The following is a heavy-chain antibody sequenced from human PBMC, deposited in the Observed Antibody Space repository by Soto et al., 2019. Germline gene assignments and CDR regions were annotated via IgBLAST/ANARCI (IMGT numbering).Heavy chain of an antibody. CDR3: ARHRSSSNYDYYYYMAV. CDR2: IYYSGST. J-gene: IGHJ6*03. Sequence: PSETLSLTCIVSGGSISSYYWSWIRQPPGKGLEWIGNIYYSGSTNYNPSLQSRVTISVDTSKNQFSLKLSSVTAADTAVYYCARHRSSSNYDYYYYMAVWGKGTTVTVSS. CDR1: GGSISSYY. V-gene: IGHV4-59*08. D-gene: IGHD4-4*01.